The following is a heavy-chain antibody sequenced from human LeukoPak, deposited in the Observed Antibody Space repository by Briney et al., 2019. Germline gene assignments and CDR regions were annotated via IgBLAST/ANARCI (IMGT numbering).Heavy chain of an antibody. V-gene: IGHV3-23*01. CDR1: GFTFSNSA. Sequence: GGSLRLSCAASGFTFSNSAMNWVRQAPGKGLEWVSGIGGSGGSTYYADSVKGRFTISRDNSKNTLYLQMNSLRAEDTAIYYCVKGPMVRMDVWGTGTTVTISS. CDR2: IGGSGGST. J-gene: IGHJ6*03. CDR3: VKGPMVRMDV. D-gene: IGHD3-10*01.